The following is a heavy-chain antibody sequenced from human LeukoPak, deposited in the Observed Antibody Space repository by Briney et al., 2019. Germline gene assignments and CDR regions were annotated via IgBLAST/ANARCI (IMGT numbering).Heavy chain of an antibody. CDR1: GDPISSYY. CDR3: ASTTYHYDTSGYYFLDY. CDR2: IYTSGIT. Sequence: SETLSLTCTVSGDPISSYYWSWIRQPAGKGLEWIGRIYTSGITNYNPSLKSRVTMSLDTSKNQFSLKLSSVTAADTAVYYCASTTYHYDTSGYYFLDYWGQGTLVTVSS. J-gene: IGHJ4*02. D-gene: IGHD3-22*01. V-gene: IGHV4-4*07.